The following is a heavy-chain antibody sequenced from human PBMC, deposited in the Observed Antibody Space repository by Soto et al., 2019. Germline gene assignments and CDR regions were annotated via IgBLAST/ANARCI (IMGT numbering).Heavy chain of an antibody. J-gene: IGHJ6*02. V-gene: IGHV1-18*01. Sequence: ASVKVSCKASGYTFTRSGISWVRQAPGQGLEWMGWISTYNGDTNYAQTFKGRVTMTTDPSPGTVHMEVRSLRSDDTAFYYCAREGVAPYYYYGMDVGGQGTRVTVS. D-gene: IGHD5-12*01. CDR3: AREGVAPYYYYGMDV. CDR2: ISTYNGDT. CDR1: GYTFTRSG.